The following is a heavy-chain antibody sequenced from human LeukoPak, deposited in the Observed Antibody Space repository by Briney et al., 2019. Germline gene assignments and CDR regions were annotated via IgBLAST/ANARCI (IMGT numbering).Heavy chain of an antibody. V-gene: IGHV3-64D*09. Sequence: GGSLRLSCSASGFTFSSYAMHWVRQAPGKGLEYVSAISSNGGSTHYADSMKGRFTISRDNSKNTLYLQMSSLRAEDTAVYYCVKYAGGGNFDYWGQGTLVTVSS. J-gene: IGHJ4*02. D-gene: IGHD4-23*01. CDR3: VKYAGGGNFDY. CDR2: ISSNGGST. CDR1: GFTFSSYA.